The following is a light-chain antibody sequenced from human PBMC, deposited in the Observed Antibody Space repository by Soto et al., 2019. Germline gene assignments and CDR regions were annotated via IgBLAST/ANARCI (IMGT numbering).Light chain of an antibody. V-gene: IGKV1-9*01. J-gene: IGKJ4*01. Sequence: DTQLTQSPSFLSASVGDRVTIACRASQDVSRSVGWYQQKPGTAPKLLISAASTLNSGVPSRFSGSGSGTDFTLTISSLQPEDVATYYCQQLWTYPLTFGGGTKVE. CDR2: AAS. CDR1: QDVSRS. CDR3: QQLWTYPLT.